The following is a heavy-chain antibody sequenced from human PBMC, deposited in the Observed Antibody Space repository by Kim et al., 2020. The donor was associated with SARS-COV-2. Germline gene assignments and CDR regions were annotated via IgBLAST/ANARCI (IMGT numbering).Heavy chain of an antibody. D-gene: IGHD3-3*01. Sequence: GGSLRLSCAASGFNFNSYSMNWVRQAPGKGLEWVSSITSSSSYIYYADSVKGRFTISRDNAKNSLYLQMNSLRAEDTAVYYCASDVLRFLECALDYWGQGTLVTVSS. CDR3: ASDVLRFLECALDY. V-gene: IGHV3-21*01. CDR2: ITSSSSYI. J-gene: IGHJ4*02. CDR1: GFNFNSYS.